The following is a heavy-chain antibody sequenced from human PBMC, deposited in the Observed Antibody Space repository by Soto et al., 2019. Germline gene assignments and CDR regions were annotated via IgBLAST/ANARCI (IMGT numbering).Heavy chain of an antibody. CDR1: RAAIGSYY. D-gene: IGHD6-19*01. Sequence: SETLSLTCTVIRAAIGSYYWSWTWQPPGKGLEWIGYIYYSGSTNYNPSLKSRVTISVDTSKNQFSLKLSSVTAADTAVYYCASTAHSSGWYSGGFDYWGQGTLVTVS. J-gene: IGHJ4*02. CDR2: IYYSGST. CDR3: ASTAHSSGWYSGGFDY. V-gene: IGHV4-59*12.